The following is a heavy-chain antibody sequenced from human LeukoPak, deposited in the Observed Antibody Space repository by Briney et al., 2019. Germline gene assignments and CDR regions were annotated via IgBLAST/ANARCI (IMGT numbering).Heavy chain of an antibody. Sequence: GASVKVSCKASGYTFTSYGISWVRQAPGQGLEWMGWISAYNGNTNYAQKLQGRVTMTTDTSTSTVYMELSSLRSEDTAVYYCARQNRDYDFWSGYYTGAFDIWGQGTMVTVSS. J-gene: IGHJ3*02. V-gene: IGHV1-18*01. CDR2: ISAYNGNT. CDR3: ARQNRDYDFWSGYYTGAFDI. CDR1: GYTFTSYG. D-gene: IGHD3-3*01.